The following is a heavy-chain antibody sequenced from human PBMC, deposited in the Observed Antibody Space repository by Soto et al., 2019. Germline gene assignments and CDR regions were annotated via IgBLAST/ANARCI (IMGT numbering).Heavy chain of an antibody. CDR3: ARILMNYYRLDY. CDR1: GFTFTNYC. CDR2: IDGVGAGT. V-gene: IGHV3-74*01. D-gene: IGHD3-10*01. J-gene: IGHJ4*02. Sequence: GGSLQLSCTCSGFTFTNYCMHWVRQVPGKGLVWVSRIDGVGAGTSYSDSVRGRFTISRDKAENMLYLQMNSLRAADTAVYFCARILMNYYRLDYWGQGALVTVS.